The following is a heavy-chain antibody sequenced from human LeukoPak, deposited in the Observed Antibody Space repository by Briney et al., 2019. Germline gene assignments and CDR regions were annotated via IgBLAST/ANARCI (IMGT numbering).Heavy chain of an antibody. CDR2: ISAYNGNT. J-gene: IGHJ5*02. CDR1: GYTFTSYG. V-gene: IGHV1-18*01. D-gene: IGHD3-22*01. Sequence: ASVKVSCKASGYTFTSYGISWVRQAPGQGLEWMGWISAYNGNTKYSQKFQGRVTITRDTSASTAYMELSSLRSEDTAVYYCARLTYYYDSSGQNWFDPWGQGTLVTVSS. CDR3: ARLTYYYDSSGQNWFDP.